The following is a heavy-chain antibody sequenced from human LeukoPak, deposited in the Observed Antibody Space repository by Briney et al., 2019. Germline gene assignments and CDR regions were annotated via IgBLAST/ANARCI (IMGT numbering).Heavy chain of an antibody. CDR2: ISGSGGST. V-gene: IGHV3-23*01. Sequence: PGGSLRLSCAASGFTFSSYAMNWVRQAPGKGLEWVSAISGSGGSTYYADSVKGRFTISRDASKNTLYLQMNSLRAEDTAVYYCAKDRDAASIVAAYFDIWGQGTMVTVSS. CDR3: AKDRDAASIVAAYFDI. J-gene: IGHJ3*02. CDR1: GFTFSSYA. D-gene: IGHD6-13*01.